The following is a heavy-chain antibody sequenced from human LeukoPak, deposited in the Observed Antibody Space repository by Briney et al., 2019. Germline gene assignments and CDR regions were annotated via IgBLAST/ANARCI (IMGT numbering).Heavy chain of an antibody. CDR2: INPSDGST. D-gene: IGHD1-26*01. CDR1: GYAFTNYY. V-gene: IGHV1-46*01. Sequence: SLTVSCKESGYAFTNYYMHWVRQAPGHGHEWLGIINPSDGSTSYAKKFQVRVPITRDTSTSTVYMELSSLRSEDRDVYYCVRELPESDAFDIWGQGTMVTVSS. CDR3: VRELPESDAFDI. J-gene: IGHJ3*02.